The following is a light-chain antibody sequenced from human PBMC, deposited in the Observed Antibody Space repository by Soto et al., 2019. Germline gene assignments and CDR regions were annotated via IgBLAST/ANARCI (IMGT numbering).Light chain of an antibody. CDR2: QDS. Sequence: SYELTQPPSVSVSPGQTASITCSGDKLGDKYACWYQQKPCQSPVLVIYQDSKRPSGIPERFSGSNSGNTATLTISGTQAMDEADYYCPAWDSSTAKVFGTGTKLTVL. V-gene: IGLV3-1*01. CDR1: KLGDKY. CDR3: PAWDSSTAKV. J-gene: IGLJ1*01.